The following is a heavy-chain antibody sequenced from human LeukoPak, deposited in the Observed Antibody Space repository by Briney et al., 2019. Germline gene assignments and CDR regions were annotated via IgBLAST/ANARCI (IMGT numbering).Heavy chain of an antibody. CDR2: ISSSGSTI. CDR3: ARAGSSSWYVQDY. D-gene: IGHD6-13*01. V-gene: IGHV3-11*01. Sequence: PGGSLRLSCAASGFIFSDYYMSWIRQAPGKGLEWVSYISSSGSTIYYADSVKGRFTISRDNAKNSLYLQMNSLRAEDTAVYYCARAGSSSWYVQDYWGQGTLVTVSS. J-gene: IGHJ4*02. CDR1: GFIFSDYY.